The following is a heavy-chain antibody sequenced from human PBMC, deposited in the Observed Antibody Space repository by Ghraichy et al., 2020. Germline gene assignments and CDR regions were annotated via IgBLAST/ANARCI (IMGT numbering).Heavy chain of an antibody. CDR3: ARAGAGYYDSSVLWDY. D-gene: IGHD3-22*01. V-gene: IGHV3-53*01. CDR1: GFTVSSNY. J-gene: IGHJ4*02. Sequence: GGSLRLSCAASGFTVSSNYMSWVRQAPGKGLEWVSVIYSGGSTYYADSVKGRFTISRDNSKNTLYLQMNSLRTEDTAVYYCARAGAGYYDSSVLWDYWGQGTLVTVSS. CDR2: IYSGGST.